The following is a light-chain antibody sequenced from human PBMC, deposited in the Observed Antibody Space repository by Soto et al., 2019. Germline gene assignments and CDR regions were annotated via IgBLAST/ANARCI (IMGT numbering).Light chain of an antibody. V-gene: IGKV3-11*01. CDR2: DAS. CDR1: QSISDT. CDR3: QQRSNWPT. Sequence: EIVMTQSPATLSVSPGGRATLSCRASQSISDTLAWYQQKPGQAPRLLIYDASNRATGIPARFSGSGSGTDFTLTISSLEPEDFAVYYCQQRSNWPTFGPGTKVDIK. J-gene: IGKJ3*01.